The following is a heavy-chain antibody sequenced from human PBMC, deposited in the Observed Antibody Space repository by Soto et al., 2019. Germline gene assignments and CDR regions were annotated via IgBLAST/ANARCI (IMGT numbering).Heavy chain of an antibody. CDR1: GGTLNSYA. CDR2: IIPEFGPG. J-gene: IGHJ4*02. V-gene: IGHV1-69*01. D-gene: IGHD6-13*01. Sequence: QVQLVQSGAEVKKPGSSVKVSCKASGGTLNSYAISWVRQAPGQGLEWMGGIIPEFGPGIYAQKFQGRVTNTADESTKTAYMGVNSLRSEDTAVDYCAAGVSWARLDNWGQGTRVTVSS. CDR3: AAGVSWARLDN.